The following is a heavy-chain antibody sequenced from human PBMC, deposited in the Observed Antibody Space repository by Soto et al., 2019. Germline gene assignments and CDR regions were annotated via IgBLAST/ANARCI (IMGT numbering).Heavy chain of an antibody. CDR3: ARVQVSAWFDP. D-gene: IGHD1-20*01. Sequence: SETLSLTCTVSGGSISSYYWSWIRQPPGKGLEWIGYIYYSGSTNYNPSLKSRVTISVDTSKDQFSLKLSSVTAADTAVYYCARVQVSAWFDPWGQGTLVTVSS. V-gene: IGHV4-59*01. CDR1: GGSISSYY. CDR2: IYYSGST. J-gene: IGHJ5*02.